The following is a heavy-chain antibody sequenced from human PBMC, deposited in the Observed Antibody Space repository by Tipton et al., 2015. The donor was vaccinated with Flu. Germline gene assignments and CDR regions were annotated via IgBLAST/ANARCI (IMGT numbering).Heavy chain of an antibody. CDR2: IYNSGST. Sequence: TLSLTCTVSGGSISSRSYYWGWTRQPPGKGLEWIGNIYNSGSTYYNPSLKSRVTISIDTSKNQFSLRLSFVTAADTAVYYCAREKDSRGSEYFQQWGQGTLVTVSS. CDR3: AREKDSRGSEYFQQ. D-gene: IGHD6-19*01. J-gene: IGHJ1*01. V-gene: IGHV4-39*07. CDR1: GGSISSRSYY.